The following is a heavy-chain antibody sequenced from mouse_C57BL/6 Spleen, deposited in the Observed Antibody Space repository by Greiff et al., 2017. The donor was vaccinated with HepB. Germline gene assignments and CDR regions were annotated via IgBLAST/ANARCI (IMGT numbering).Heavy chain of an antibody. D-gene: IGHD1-1*01. CDR1: GYTFTDYE. CDR2: IDPETGGT. J-gene: IGHJ2*01. CDR3: TRLGYYYGSSPDY. Sequence: QVQLQQSGAELVRPGASVTLSCKASGYTFTDYEMHWVKQTPVHGLEWIGAIDPETGGTAYNQKFKGKAILTADKSSSTAYMELRSLTSEDSAVYYCTRLGYYYGSSPDYWGQGTTLTVSS. V-gene: IGHV1-15*01.